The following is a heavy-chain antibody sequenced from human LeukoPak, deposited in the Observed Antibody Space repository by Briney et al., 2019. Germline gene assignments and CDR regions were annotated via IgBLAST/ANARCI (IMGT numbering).Heavy chain of an antibody. V-gene: IGHV1-69*04. CDR2: IIPILGIA. Sequence: GASVKVSCKASGGTFSSYAISWVRQAPGQGLEWMGRIIPILGIANYAQKFQGRVTITADKSTSTAYMELSSLRSEDTAVYYCATSPGIAGAAYSYMDVWGKGTTVTVPS. CDR1: GGTFSSYA. CDR3: ATSPGIAGAAYSYMDV. D-gene: IGHD1-26*01. J-gene: IGHJ6*03.